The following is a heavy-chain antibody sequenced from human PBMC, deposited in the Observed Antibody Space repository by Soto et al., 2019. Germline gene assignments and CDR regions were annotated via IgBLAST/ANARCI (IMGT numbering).Heavy chain of an antibody. CDR3: AREEGFYGSVSYYHRAFDI. CDR1: GFTFSSYG. CDR2: IWYDGSNK. D-gene: IGHD3-10*01. V-gene: IGHV3-33*01. Sequence: LRLSCAASGFTFSSYGMHWVRQAPGKGLEWVAVIWYDGSNKYYADSVKGRFTISRDNSKNTLYLQMNSLRAEDTAVYYCAREEGFYGSVSYYHRAFDIWGQGTMVTVS. J-gene: IGHJ3*02.